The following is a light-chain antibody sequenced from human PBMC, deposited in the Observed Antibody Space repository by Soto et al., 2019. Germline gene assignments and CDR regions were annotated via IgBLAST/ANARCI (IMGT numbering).Light chain of an antibody. V-gene: IGKV1-39*01. CDR2: AAS. Sequence: DIQMTQSPSSLSASVGDRVTITCRASQSISSYLNWYQQKPGKAPKLLIYAASSLQSGVPSRFSGSGSGTDFTLTISSLQPDDFATYYCQQYITYPTFGQGTRLDIK. CDR3: QQYITYPT. J-gene: IGKJ5*01. CDR1: QSISSY.